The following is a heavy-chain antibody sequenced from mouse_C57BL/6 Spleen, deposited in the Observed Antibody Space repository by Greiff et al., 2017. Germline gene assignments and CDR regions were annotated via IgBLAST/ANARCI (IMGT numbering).Heavy chain of an antibody. J-gene: IGHJ1*03. CDR1: GFTFSSYT. CDR2: ISGGGGNT. Sequence: DVKLVESGGGLVKPGGSLKLSCAASGFTFSSYTMSWVRQTPEKRLEWVATISGGGGNTYYPDSVKGRFTISRDNAKNTLYLQMSSLRSEDTALYYCARPYYGSRGWYFDVWGTGTTVTVSS. D-gene: IGHD1-1*01. V-gene: IGHV5-9*01. CDR3: ARPYYGSRGWYFDV.